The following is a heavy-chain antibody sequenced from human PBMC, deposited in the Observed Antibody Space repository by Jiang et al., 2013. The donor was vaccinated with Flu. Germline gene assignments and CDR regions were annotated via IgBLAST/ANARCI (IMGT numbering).Heavy chain of an antibody. CDR1: SVSSNNAA. J-gene: IGHJ5*02. Sequence: SVSSNNAAWSWIRQSPSRGLEWLGRTYYRSKWYNDYAVSVKSRITINPDTSKNQFSLQLNSVTPEDTAVYYCAREGGHTPINWFDPWGQGTLVTVSS. CDR3: AREGGHTPINWFDP. CDR2: TYYRSKWYN. V-gene: IGHV6-1*01.